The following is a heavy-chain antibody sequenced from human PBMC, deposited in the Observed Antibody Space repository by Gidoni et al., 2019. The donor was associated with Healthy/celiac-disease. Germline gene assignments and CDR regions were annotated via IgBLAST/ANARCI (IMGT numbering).Heavy chain of an antibody. V-gene: IGHV4-34*01. CDR3: ARGLGVWGSYRFEY. Sequence: QVQLQQWGAGLLKPSETLSLTCAVYGGSFSGYYWSWIRQPPGQGLEWIGEINHSGSTNYHPSLKSRVTISVDTSKNQFSLKLSSVTAADTAVYYCARGLGVWGSYRFEYWGQGTLVTVSS. CDR1: GGSFSGYY. CDR2: INHSGST. D-gene: IGHD3-16*02. J-gene: IGHJ4*02.